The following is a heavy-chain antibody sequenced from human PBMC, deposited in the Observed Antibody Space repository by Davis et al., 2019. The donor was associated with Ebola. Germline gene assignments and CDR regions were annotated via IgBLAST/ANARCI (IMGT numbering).Heavy chain of an antibody. D-gene: IGHD3-3*01. V-gene: IGHV1-2*04. J-gene: IGHJ4*02. CDR2: INPNSGGT. Sequence: ASVKVSCKASGYTFTGYYMHWVRQAPGQGLEWMGWINPNSGGTNYAQKFQGWVTMTRDTSISTAYMELSRLRSDDTAVYYCARGEPYYDFWSGYSDWGQGTLVTVSS. CDR3: ARGEPYYDFWSGYSD. CDR1: GYTFTGYY.